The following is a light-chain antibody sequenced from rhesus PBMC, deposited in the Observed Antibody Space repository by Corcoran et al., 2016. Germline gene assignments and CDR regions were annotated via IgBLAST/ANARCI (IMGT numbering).Light chain of an antibody. Sequence: DIQMTQSPSSLSASVGDTVTITCQASQGITKSLAWYPQKPEKAPKLLIYDASTLKSGVPSRFSGSGSGTDFTLTISSLQPEDFATYYCQQHTAYPRTFGQGTKGEV. CDR2: DAS. V-gene: IGKV1-33*02. CDR1: QGITKS. J-gene: IGKJ1*01. CDR3: QQHTAYPRT.